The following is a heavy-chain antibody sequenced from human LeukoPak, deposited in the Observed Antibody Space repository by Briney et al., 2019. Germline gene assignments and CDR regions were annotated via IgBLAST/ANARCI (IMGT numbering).Heavy chain of an antibody. D-gene: IGHD6-13*01. CDR2: IYPGDSDT. CDR3: ARRSRIAAPGTEYFQH. CDR1: GYSFTSYW. V-gene: IGHV5-51*01. Sequence: GESLKISCKGSGYSFTSYWIGWVRLMPGKGLEWMGIIYPGDSDTRYSPSFQGQVTISADKSISTAYLQWSSLKASDTAMYYCARRSRIAAPGTEYFQHWGQGTLVTVSS. J-gene: IGHJ1*01.